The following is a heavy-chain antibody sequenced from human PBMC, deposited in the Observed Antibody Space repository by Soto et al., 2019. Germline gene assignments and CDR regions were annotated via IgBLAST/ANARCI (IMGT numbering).Heavy chain of an antibody. CDR3: ARSSANYDILTGFDY. CDR1: GGTFSSYT. CDR2: IIPILGIA. V-gene: IGHV1-69*02. D-gene: IGHD3-9*01. Sequence: ASVKVSCKACGGTFSSYTISWVRQAPGQGLEWMGRIIPILGIANYAQKFQGRVTITADKSTSTAYMELSSLRSEDTAVYYCARSSANYDILTGFDYWGQGTLVTVSS. J-gene: IGHJ4*02.